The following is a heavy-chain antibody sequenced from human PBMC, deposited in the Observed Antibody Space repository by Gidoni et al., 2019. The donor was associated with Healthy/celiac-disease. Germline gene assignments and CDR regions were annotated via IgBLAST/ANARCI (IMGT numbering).Heavy chain of an antibody. Sequence: QVHLEQSGADVKKPGSSVKFSCKASAGTFSSYAISWVRQAPGQGLEWLGGIIPIFGTANYAQKFQGRVTITADESTSTAYMELSSLRSEDTAVYYCAGGRVYDYVWGSYRPFDYWGQGTLVTVSS. CDR2: IIPIFGTA. D-gene: IGHD3-16*02. CDR1: AGTFSSYA. V-gene: IGHV1-69*01. CDR3: AGGRVYDYVWGSYRPFDY. J-gene: IGHJ4*02.